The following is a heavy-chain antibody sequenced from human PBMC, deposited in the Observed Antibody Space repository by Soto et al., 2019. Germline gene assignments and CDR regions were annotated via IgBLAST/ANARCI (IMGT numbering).Heavy chain of an antibody. V-gene: IGHV1-8*01. J-gene: IGHJ6*02. CDR2: MNPNSGNT. CDR3: ARDHANYGMVV. Sequence: QVQLVQSGAEVKKPGASVKVSCKASGYTFTSYDINWVRQATGQGLEWMGWMNPNSGNTDYAQKFQGRVTMTRNTSLSTASMELSSLRSEGTAVYYCARDHANYGMVVWGQGTTVTVSS. CDR1: GYTFTSYD.